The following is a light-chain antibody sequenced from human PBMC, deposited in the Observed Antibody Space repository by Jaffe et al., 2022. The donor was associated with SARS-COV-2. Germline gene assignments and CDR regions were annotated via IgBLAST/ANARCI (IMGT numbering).Light chain of an antibody. Sequence: EIVLTQSPGTLSLSPGERATLSCRASQSVSSTYLAWYQQKPGQAPRLLIYGASSRATGIPDRFSGSGSGTDFTLTISRLEPEDSAVYYCQHYGSSRWTFGQGTTVEIK. V-gene: IGKV3-20*01. CDR1: QSVSSTY. J-gene: IGKJ1*01. CDR2: GAS. CDR3: QHYGSSRWT.